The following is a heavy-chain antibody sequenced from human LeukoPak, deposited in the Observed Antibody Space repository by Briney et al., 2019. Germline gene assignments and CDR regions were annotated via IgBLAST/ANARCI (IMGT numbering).Heavy chain of an antibody. CDR3: ARDSSRGITIFGVVTQPTDAFDI. D-gene: IGHD3-3*01. CDR2: IKQDGSAK. Sequence: NPGGSLRLSCAASGFTFSSYGMHWVRQAPGKGLEWVANIKQDGSAKYYVDSVKGRFTISRDNTKNSLYLQMNSLRAEDTAVYYCARDSSRGITIFGVVTQPTDAFDIWGQGTMVTVSS. J-gene: IGHJ3*02. V-gene: IGHV3-7*01. CDR1: GFTFSSYG.